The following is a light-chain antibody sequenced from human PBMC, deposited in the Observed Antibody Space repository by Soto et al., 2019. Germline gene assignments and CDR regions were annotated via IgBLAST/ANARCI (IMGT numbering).Light chain of an antibody. V-gene: IGKV3-20*01. J-gene: IGKJ1*01. CDR3: QQYGSLSWT. Sequence: EIVLTQSPATLSLSPGERATLSCRASQSFSSYLAWYQQKPGQAPRLLIYGASSRATGIPDRFSGSGSGTDFTLTISRLEPEDFAVYYCQQYGSLSWTFGQGTKVDI. CDR1: QSFSSY. CDR2: GAS.